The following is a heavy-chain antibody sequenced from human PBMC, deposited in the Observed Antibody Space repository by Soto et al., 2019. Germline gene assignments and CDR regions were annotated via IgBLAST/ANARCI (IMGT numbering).Heavy chain of an antibody. Sequence: EVQLLDSGGGLVQPGGSLRLSCVASEFTFRNYPMTWVRQTPGEGLDWVATISHAGSQRYHADSVKGRFTISRDNSKNRLYLQMNSLRVEDTTIYYCAREIPTIGPHFDYWGQGTLVTVSS. CDR3: AREIPTIGPHFDY. V-gene: IGHV3-23*01. D-gene: IGHD2-2*01. CDR2: ISHAGSQR. J-gene: IGHJ4*02. CDR1: EFTFRNYP.